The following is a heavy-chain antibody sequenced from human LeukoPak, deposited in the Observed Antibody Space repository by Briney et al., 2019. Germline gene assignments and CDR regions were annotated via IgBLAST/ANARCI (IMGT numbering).Heavy chain of an antibody. J-gene: IGHJ6*03. Sequence: GGSLRPFCAASGFTFSSYSMKWVRQAPGKGLEWVSSICSRSSYIYYADSLKGRFTISRDNAKNSLYLQMNSLRAEDTAVYYCAREVDTAMVTGDYYYYMDVWGKGTTVTASS. CDR2: ICSRSSYI. V-gene: IGHV3-21*01. CDR3: AREVDTAMVTGDYYYYMDV. CDR1: GFTFSSYS. D-gene: IGHD5-18*01.